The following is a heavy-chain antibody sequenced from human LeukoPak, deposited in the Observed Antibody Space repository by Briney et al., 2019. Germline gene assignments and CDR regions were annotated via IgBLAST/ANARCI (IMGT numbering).Heavy chain of an antibody. Sequence: ASVKVSCKASGYTFTDYYLHWVRQAPGQGLEWMGWINPNSGGTDYAQKFQGRVTMTRDTSIRTAYMELSRLRSDDTAVYYCARGGYCSSTSCFVLAADFDYWGQGTLVTVSS. CDR1: GYTFTDYY. CDR2: INPNSGGT. CDR3: ARGGYCSSTSCFVLAADFDY. J-gene: IGHJ4*02. V-gene: IGHV1-2*02. D-gene: IGHD2-2*01.